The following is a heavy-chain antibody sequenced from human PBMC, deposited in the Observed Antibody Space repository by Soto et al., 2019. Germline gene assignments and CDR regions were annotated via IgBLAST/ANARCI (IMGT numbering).Heavy chain of an antibody. J-gene: IGHJ5*02. CDR2: INPNSGGT. CDR3: AREGQYVRYFSP. D-gene: IGHD3-9*01. Sequence: QVQLVQSGAEVKKPGASVKVSCKASGYTFTAYYIYWVRQAPGQGLEWMGWINPNSGGTNYAQKFQGRVTMTRDTSISTAYMELSRLRSDDTAVYYWAREGQYVRYFSPWGQGTLVTVSS. V-gene: IGHV1-2*02. CDR1: GYTFTAYY.